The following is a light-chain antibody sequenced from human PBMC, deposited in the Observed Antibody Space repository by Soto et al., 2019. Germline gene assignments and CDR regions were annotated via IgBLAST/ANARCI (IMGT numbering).Light chain of an antibody. CDR1: SSDVGGYNY. J-gene: IGLJ1*01. Sequence: QSVLTQPASVSGSPGQSITIPCTGTSSDVGGYNYVSWYQQHPGKAPKLMIYEVSNRPSGVSNRFSGSKSGNTASLTISGLQAEDEADCYCSSYTSSSTLVFGTGTKVTVL. V-gene: IGLV2-14*01. CDR2: EVS. CDR3: SSYTSSSTLV.